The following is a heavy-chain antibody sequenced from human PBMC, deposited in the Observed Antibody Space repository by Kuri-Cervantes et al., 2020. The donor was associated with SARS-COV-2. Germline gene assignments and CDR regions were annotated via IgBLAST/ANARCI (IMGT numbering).Heavy chain of an antibody. CDR2: INHSGST. J-gene: IGHJ3*02. CDR1: GGSFSNYY. Sequence: SETLSLTCAVYGGSFSNYYWSWIRQPPGKGLEWIGEINHSGSTNYNPSLMSRVTISVDTSKNQFSLKLSSVTAADTAVYYCARDTVMGDSSGHAFDIWGQGTMVTVSS. D-gene: IGHD6-19*01. CDR3: ARDTVMGDSSGHAFDI. V-gene: IGHV4-34*01.